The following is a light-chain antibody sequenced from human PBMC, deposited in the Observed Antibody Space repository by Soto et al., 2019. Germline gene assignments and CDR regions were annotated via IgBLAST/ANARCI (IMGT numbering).Light chain of an antibody. Sequence: DILLTQSPATLSLSPGERATLSCRASQSFSGYLAWYQQKPGQAPRLLIYDASKRATGIPARFSGRGSGTDFTLTISSLEPEDFPVYYCQQRSNWPPVITFGQGTRLEIK. CDR3: QQRSNWPPVIT. V-gene: IGKV3-11*01. J-gene: IGKJ5*01. CDR1: QSFSGY. CDR2: DAS.